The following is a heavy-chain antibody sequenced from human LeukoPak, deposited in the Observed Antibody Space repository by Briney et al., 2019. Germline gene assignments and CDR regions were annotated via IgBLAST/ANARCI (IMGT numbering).Heavy chain of an antibody. CDR1: GFTLSSYW. V-gene: IGHV3-7*01. CDR2: IKQDGSEK. CDR3: ARDLRYSYGWGYYYYYYYMDV. D-gene: IGHD5-18*01. Sequence: GGSLRLSCAASGFTLSSYWRSWVRQAPGKGLEWVANIKQDGSEKYYVDSVKGRFTISRDNAKNSLYLQMNSLRAEDTAVYYCARDLRYSYGWGYYYYYYYMDVWGKGTTVTVSS. J-gene: IGHJ6*03.